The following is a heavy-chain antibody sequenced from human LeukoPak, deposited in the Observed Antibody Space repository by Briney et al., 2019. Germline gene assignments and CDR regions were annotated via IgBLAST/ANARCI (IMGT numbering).Heavy chain of an antibody. CDR2: IYYSGST. CDR3: ARVHDYGDYPDY. D-gene: IGHD4-17*01. CDR1: GGSISSGGYY. J-gene: IGHJ4*02. V-gene: IGHV4-30-4*08. Sequence: SQTLSLTCTVSGGSISSGGYYWSWIRQPPGKGLEWIGYIYYSGSTYYSPSLKSRVTISVDTSKNQFSLKLSSVTAADTAVYYCARVHDYGDYPDYWGQGTLVTVSS.